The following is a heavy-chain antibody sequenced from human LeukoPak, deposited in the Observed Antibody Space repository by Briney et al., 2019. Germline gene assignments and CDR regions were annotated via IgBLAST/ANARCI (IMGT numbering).Heavy chain of an antibody. Sequence: SETLSLTCTVSGGSISSGRYYYSWIRQPAGKGLQWIGRIYTSGSTIYNPSLKSRFTISVDTSKNQFSLKLGSVTAADTAVYYCARTYLHSSGWYDDAFDIWGQGTMVTVSS. CDR3: ARTYLHSSGWYDDAFDI. CDR2: IYTSGST. D-gene: IGHD6-19*01. V-gene: IGHV4-61*02. CDR1: GGSISSGRYY. J-gene: IGHJ3*02.